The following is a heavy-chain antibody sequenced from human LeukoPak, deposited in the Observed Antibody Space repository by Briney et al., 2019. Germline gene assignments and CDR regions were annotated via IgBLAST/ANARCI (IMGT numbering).Heavy chain of an antibody. CDR3: AKMYDWDDMNSPLAY. Sequence: GPSLTLSCTPSALTFIIHATSSVRHPPGKGLEWVSAISGSGGSTYYPDSVKGPFTISRDNTKNTLYLQMYILRTQHPSANYYAKMYDWDDMNSPLAYWGQGTLVTVSS. D-gene: IGHD1-1*01. CDR2: ISGSGGST. CDR1: ALTFIIHA. J-gene: IGHJ4*02. V-gene: IGHV3-23*01.